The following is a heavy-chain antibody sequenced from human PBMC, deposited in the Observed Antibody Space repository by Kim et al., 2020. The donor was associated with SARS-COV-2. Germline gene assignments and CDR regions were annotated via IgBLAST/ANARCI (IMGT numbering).Heavy chain of an antibody. D-gene: IGHD3-10*01. Sequence: SETLSLTCTVSGGSISSYYWSWIRQPPGKGLEWIGYIYYSGSTNYNPSLKSRVTISVDTSKNQFSLKLSSVTAADTAVYYCARARSGPQRHYYYYYGMDVWGQGTTVTVSS. J-gene: IGHJ6*02. V-gene: IGHV4-59*01. CDR2: IYYSGST. CDR3: ARARSGPQRHYYYYYGMDV. CDR1: GGSISSYY.